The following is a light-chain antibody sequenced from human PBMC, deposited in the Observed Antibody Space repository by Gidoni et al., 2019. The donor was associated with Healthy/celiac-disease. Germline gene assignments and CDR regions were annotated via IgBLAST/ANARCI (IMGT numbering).Light chain of an antibody. CDR2: EGS. CDR3: CSYAGSSTVV. J-gene: IGLJ2*01. CDR1: SSDVGSYNL. V-gene: IGLV2-23*01. Sequence: SALPQPASVSGSPGQSITISCTGTSSDVGSYNLVSWYQQHPGKAPKLMIYEGSKRPSGVSNRFSGSKSGNTASLTISGLQAEDEADYYCCSYAGSSTVVFGGGTKLTVL.